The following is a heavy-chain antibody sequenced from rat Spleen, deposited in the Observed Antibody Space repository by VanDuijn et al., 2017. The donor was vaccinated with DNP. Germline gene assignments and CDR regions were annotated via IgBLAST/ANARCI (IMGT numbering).Heavy chain of an antibody. D-gene: IGHD1-1*01. CDR1: GFTFSDHA. Sequence: EVQLVESGGGLVQPGRSLKLSCAASGFTFSDHAMAWVRQSPKKDLEWVATISHDAGRTYYRDSVKGRLSISRDNAKSTLYLQMDSLRSEDTATYYCTTRLLWGQGTLVTVSS. V-gene: IGHV5-7*01. J-gene: IGHJ3*01. CDR2: ISHDAGRT. CDR3: TTRLL.